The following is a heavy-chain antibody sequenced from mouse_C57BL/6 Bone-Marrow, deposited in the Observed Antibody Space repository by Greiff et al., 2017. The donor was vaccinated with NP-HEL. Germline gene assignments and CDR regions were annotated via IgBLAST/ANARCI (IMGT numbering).Heavy chain of an antibody. V-gene: IGHV1-81*01. CDR1: GYTFTSYG. Sequence: VKLQESGAELARPGASVKLSCKASGYTFTSYGISWVKQRTGQGLEWIGEIYPRSGNTYYNEKFKGKATLTADKSSSTAYMELRSLTSEDSAVYFCARHGDYDLYWYFDVWGTGTTVTVSS. D-gene: IGHD2-4*01. CDR2: IYPRSGNT. CDR3: ARHGDYDLYWYFDV. J-gene: IGHJ1*03.